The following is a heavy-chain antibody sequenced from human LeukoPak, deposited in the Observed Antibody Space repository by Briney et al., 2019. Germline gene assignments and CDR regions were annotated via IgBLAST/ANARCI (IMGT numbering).Heavy chain of an antibody. D-gene: IGHD5-24*01. CDR3: TRHEDGGWLPSDY. Sequence: GGSLRLSCAASGFIFSGSAMHWVRQASGKGLEWVGRIRSKANSYATAYAASVKGRFTISRDDSKNTAYLQMNSLKTEDTAVYYCTRHEDGGWLPSDYWGQGTLVTVSS. CDR2: IRSKANSYAT. J-gene: IGHJ4*02. V-gene: IGHV3-73*01. CDR1: GFIFSGSA.